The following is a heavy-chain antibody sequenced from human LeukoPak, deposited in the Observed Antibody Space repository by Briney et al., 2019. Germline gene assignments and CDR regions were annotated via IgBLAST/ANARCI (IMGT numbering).Heavy chain of an antibody. CDR2: INHSGST. Sequence: PSETLSLTCAVYGGSFSGYYWSWIRQPPGKGLEWIGEINHSGSTNYNPSLKSRVTISVDTSKNQFSLKLSSVTAADTAVYYCAKHLRVLRFLEWFNDAFDIWGQGTMVTVSS. CDR3: AKHLRVLRFLEWFNDAFDI. CDR1: GGSFSGYY. J-gene: IGHJ3*02. V-gene: IGHV4-34*01. D-gene: IGHD3-3*01.